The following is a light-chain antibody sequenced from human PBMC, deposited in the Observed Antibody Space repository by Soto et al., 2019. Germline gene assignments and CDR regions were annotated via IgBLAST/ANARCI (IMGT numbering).Light chain of an antibody. V-gene: IGKV3-15*01. CDR3: QQYNKWPLT. CDR1: QGVSSN. Sequence: EIVVTQSQATLSVSPAGRATLSSRTSQGVSSNLAWYQQKPDQAPKLLIYGLPIRDTGTPHRFIGSESGTEFTLTISSLQAEDFAVYYCQQYNKWPLTFGGGTKVEIK. CDR2: GLP. J-gene: IGKJ4*01.